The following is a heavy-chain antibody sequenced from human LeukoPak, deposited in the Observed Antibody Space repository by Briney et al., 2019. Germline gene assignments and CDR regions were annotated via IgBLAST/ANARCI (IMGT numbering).Heavy chain of an antibody. CDR1: GFTFSSYA. Sequence: GGSLRLSCAASGFTFSSYALHWVRQAPGKGLEWVAVIWFDGSDKYYVDSVKGRFTISRDNSKNTLSLQMNSLRAEDTAVYYCARYRAAPNYFDFWGQGTLVTVSS. CDR3: ARYRAAPNYFDF. J-gene: IGHJ4*02. D-gene: IGHD6-13*01. V-gene: IGHV3-33*08. CDR2: IWFDGSDK.